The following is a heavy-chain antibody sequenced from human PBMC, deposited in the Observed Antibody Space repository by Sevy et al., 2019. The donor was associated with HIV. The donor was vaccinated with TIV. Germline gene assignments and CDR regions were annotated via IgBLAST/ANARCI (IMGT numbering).Heavy chain of an antibody. CDR2: ISSNGGST. J-gene: IGHJ3*02. V-gene: IGHV3-64D*06. D-gene: IGHD5-18*01. CDR3: VKDLKWPWIQVGPAFDI. Sequence: GGSLRLSCSASGFTFSSYAMHWVRQAPGKGLEYVSAISSNGGSTYYADSVKGRFTISRDNSKNTLYLQMSSLRAEDTAVYYCVKDLKWPWIQVGPAFDIWGQGTMVTVS. CDR1: GFTFSSYA.